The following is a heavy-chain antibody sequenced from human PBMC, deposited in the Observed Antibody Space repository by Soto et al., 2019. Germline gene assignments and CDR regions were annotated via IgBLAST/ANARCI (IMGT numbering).Heavy chain of an antibody. V-gene: IGHV3-30-3*01. Sequence: PGGSLRLSCAASGFSFTSHAMNWVRPAPGKGLEWVAIISYDGSTKYYADSVKGRFTISRDNAKNTVYLHLNSLRGEDTAVYFCARAQSSTVITSTHFDPWGQGTLVTVSS. CDR2: ISYDGSTK. D-gene: IGHD4-17*01. J-gene: IGHJ5*02. CDR3: ARAQSSTVITSTHFDP. CDR1: GFSFTSHA.